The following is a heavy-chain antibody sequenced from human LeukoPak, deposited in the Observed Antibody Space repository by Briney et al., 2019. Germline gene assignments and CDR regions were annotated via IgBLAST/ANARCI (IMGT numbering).Heavy chain of an antibody. CDR1: GGSISSYY. CDR3: VGRSPSLFDY. Sequence: PSETLSLTCTVSGGSISSYYWSWIRQPPGKGLEWIGYVFYSGSTNYNPSLKSRVTISVDTSKNQFYLNLNSVTAADTAFYYCVGRSPSLFDYWGHGTLVTVSS. V-gene: IGHV4-59*03. D-gene: IGHD3-16*01. CDR2: VFYSGST. J-gene: IGHJ4*01.